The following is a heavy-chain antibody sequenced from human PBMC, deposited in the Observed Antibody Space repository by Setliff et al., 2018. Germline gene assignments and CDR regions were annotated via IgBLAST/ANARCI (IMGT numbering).Heavy chain of an antibody. CDR3: ARSVHGDYVRLRQNNWLDP. CDR2: VNPIGGAT. D-gene: IGHD4-17*01. V-gene: IGHV1-2*06. CDR1: GYTFTDYY. J-gene: IGHJ5*02. Sequence: ASVKVSCKASGYTFTDYYIYWVRQAPGQGLQWMGRVNPIGGATDYAQKFQGRVTMTRDTSITTAYMELSSLRSDGTAMYYCARSVHGDYVRLRQNNWLDPWGQRTLVTVSS.